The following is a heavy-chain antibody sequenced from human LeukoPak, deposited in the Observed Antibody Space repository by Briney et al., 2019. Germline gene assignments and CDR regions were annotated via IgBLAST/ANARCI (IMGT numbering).Heavy chain of an antibody. V-gene: IGHV4-39*01. CDR2: IYYSGST. D-gene: IGHD3-3*01. CDR3: ASLRFLEWLLMTCFDY. Sequence: SETLSLTCTVSGGSISSYYWGWIRQPPGKGLEWIGSIYYSGSTYYNPSLKSRVTISVDTSKNQFSLKLSSVTAADTAVYYCASLRFLEWLLMTCFDYWGQGTLVTVSS. CDR1: GGSISSYY. J-gene: IGHJ4*02.